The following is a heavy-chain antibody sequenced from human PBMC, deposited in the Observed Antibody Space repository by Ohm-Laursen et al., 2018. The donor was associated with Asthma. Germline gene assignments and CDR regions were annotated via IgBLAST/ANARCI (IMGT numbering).Heavy chain of an antibody. V-gene: IGHV4-59*01. CDR1: GTSISSYY. J-gene: IGHJ5*02. Sequence: TLSLTCTVSGTSISSYYWSWIRQPPGKGLEWIGYIHDSGNTQYNPSLKSRVTISLDTSKRQFSLSLNSASAADTAVYYCARGVVSRTTPNWFDPWGQGTLVTVSS. D-gene: IGHD2/OR15-2a*01. CDR2: IHDSGNT. CDR3: ARGVVSRTTPNWFDP.